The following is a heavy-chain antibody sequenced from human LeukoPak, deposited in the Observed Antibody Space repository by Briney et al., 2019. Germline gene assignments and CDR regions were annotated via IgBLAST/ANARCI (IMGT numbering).Heavy chain of an antibody. CDR3: ARHAGGISATGTRPFDY. J-gene: IGHJ4*02. D-gene: IGHD6-13*01. Sequence: SETLSLTCTVSGASFSSSTYYWGWIRQPPGKGLEWIGSIYYSGSTYYNPSLKSRVTMSVDTSKNQFSLKLSSVTAADTAVYCCARHAGGISATGTRPFDYWGQGTLVTVSS. V-gene: IGHV4-39*01. CDR2: IYYSGST. CDR1: GASFSSSTYY.